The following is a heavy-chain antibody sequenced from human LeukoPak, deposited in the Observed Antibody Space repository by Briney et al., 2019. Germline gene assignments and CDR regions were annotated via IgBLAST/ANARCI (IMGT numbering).Heavy chain of an antibody. CDR1: GFTFSSYA. J-gene: IGHJ4*02. CDR3: ARDGSYYGSGSFFDY. D-gene: IGHD3-10*01. CDR2: ISYDGSNK. Sequence: GGSLRLSCAASGFTFSSYAMSWVRQAPGKGLEWVAVISYDGSNKYYADSVKGRFTISRDNSKNTLYLQMNSLRAEDTAVYYCARDGSYYGSGSFFDYWGQGTLVTVSS. V-gene: IGHV3-30-3*01.